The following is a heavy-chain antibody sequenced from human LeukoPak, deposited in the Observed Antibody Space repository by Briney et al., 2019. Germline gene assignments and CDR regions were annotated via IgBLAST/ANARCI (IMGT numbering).Heavy chain of an antibody. CDR3: AKDYYDSSAPGDY. CDR1: GFTFSSYW. CDR2: ISYDGSNK. V-gene: IGHV3-30*18. Sequence: PGGSLRLSCAASGFTFSSYWMSWVRQAPGKGLEWVAVISYDGSNKYYADSVKGRFTISRDNSKNTLYLQMNSLRAEDTAVYYCAKDYYDSSAPGDYWGQGTLVTVSS. J-gene: IGHJ4*02. D-gene: IGHD3-22*01.